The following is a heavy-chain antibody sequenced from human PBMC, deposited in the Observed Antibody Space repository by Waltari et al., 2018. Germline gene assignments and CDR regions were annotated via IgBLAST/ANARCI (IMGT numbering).Heavy chain of an antibody. CDR1: GFTFSSYA. J-gene: IGHJ4*02. CDR3: ARDRFQDFWSGDY. D-gene: IGHD3-3*01. V-gene: IGHV3-7*01. Sequence: EVQLVESGGGLVQPGGSLRLSCAASGFTFSSYAMSWVRQAPGKGLEWVANIKQDGSEKYYVDSVKGRFTISRDNAKNSLYLQMNSLRAEDTAVYYCARDRFQDFWSGDYWGQGTLVTVSS. CDR2: IKQDGSEK.